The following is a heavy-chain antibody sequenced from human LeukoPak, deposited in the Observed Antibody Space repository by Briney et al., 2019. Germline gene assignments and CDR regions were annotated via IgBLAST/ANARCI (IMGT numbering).Heavy chain of an antibody. CDR3: ARGPYNYYDSSGYYGNFDY. V-gene: IGHV4-39*07. Sequence: PSETLSLTCTVSGGSISSSSYYWGWIRQPPGKGLEWIGSIYYSGSTYYNPSLKSRVTISVDRSKNQFSLKLSSVTAADTAVYYCARGPYNYYDSSGYYGNFDYWGQGTLVTVSS. CDR2: IYYSGST. D-gene: IGHD3-22*01. CDR1: GGSISSSSYY. J-gene: IGHJ4*02.